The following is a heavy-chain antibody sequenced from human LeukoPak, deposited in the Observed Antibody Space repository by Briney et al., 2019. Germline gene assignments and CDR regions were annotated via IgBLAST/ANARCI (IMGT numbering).Heavy chain of an antibody. D-gene: IGHD3-10*02. J-gene: IGHJ4*02. CDR1: GGSFSGYY. V-gene: IGHV4-34*01. CDR3: ARLFDY. Sequence: SETLSLTCAVYGGSFSGYYWSWIRQPPGKGLEWIGEINHSGSTNYNPSLKSRVTISVDTSKNQFSLKLSSVTAADTAVYYCARLFDYWGQGTLVTVSS. CDR2: INHSGST.